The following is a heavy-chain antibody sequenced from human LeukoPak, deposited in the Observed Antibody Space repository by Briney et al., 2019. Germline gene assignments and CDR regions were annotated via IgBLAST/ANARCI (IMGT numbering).Heavy chain of an antibody. J-gene: IGHJ4*02. V-gene: IGHV4-34*01. CDR3: ARLTGGNSANFDY. CDR2: INHSGST. D-gene: IGHD4-23*01. Sequence: TSETLSLTCGVYGGSFSGYYWSWIRQPPGKGLEWIGEINHSGSTNYNPSLKSRVTISVDTSKNQFSLKLSSVTAADTAVYYCARLTGGNSANFDYWGQGTLVTVSS. CDR1: GGSFSGYY.